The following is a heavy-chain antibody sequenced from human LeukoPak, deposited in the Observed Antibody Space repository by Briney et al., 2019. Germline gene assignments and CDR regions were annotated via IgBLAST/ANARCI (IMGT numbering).Heavy chain of an antibody. J-gene: IGHJ4*02. Sequence: GGSLRLSCAASGFTFSSYSMNWVRQAPGKGLEWVSAISGSGGSTYYADSVKGRFTISRDNSKNTLYLQMNSLRAEDTAIYYCAKGLIRKDDYWGQGTLVTVSS. CDR2: ISGSGGST. V-gene: IGHV3-23*01. D-gene: IGHD2-21*01. CDR1: GFTFSSYS. CDR3: AKGLIRKDDY.